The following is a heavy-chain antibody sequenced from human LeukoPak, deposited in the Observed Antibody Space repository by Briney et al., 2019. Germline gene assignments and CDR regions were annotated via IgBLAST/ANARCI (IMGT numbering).Heavy chain of an antibody. CDR3: ARAGVVEMATIGFDY. V-gene: IGHV1-3*01. CDR1: GYTFSSYA. Sequence: ASVKVSCKASGYTFSSYAIHWVRQAPGQRLEWMGSINAGTGQTKYSQKFQRRVTITRDTSASTAYMELSSLRSEDTAVYSCARAGVVEMATIGFDYWSLGTLVTVSS. D-gene: IGHD5-24*01. CDR2: INAGTGQT. J-gene: IGHJ4*02.